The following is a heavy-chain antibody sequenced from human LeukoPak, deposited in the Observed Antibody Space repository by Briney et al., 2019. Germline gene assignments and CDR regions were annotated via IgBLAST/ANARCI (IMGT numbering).Heavy chain of an antibody. CDR3: ARGRGVSTAWYFDY. Sequence: GGSLRLSCAASGFMFSTFEMHWVRQVTGKGLEWVSAIGTAGDTYYPGSVKGRFTISRENAKNSLYLQMKSLRAGDTAVYYCARGRGVSTAWYFDYWGQGTLVTVSS. CDR2: IGTAGDT. J-gene: IGHJ4*02. D-gene: IGHD2-21*02. V-gene: IGHV3-13*01. CDR1: GFMFSTFE.